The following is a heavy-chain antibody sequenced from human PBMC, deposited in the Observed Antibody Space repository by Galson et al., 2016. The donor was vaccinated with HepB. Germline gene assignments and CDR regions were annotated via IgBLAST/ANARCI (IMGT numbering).Heavy chain of an antibody. CDR2: ISASNGNT. CDR1: DYSFTTYD. J-gene: IGHJ6*02. V-gene: IGHV1-18*01. CDR3: ARLNGEAPRGSYNYYYGMDV. Sequence: SVKVSCKASDYSFTTYDISWVRQAPGQGLEWMGWISASNGNTDFPQKFQGRFTLTTDTSTSTAYMELRSLRSDDTAVYYCARLNGEAPRGSYNYYYGMDVWGQGTTVIVSS. D-gene: IGHD3-10*01.